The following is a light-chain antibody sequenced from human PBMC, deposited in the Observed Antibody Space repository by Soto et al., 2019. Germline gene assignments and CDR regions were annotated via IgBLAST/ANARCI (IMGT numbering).Light chain of an antibody. Sequence: EIVLTQSQAPMSLSPGERATLSGRASQNINSYLAWYQQKPGQAPRLLIYATSNRATGIPARFSGSGSGTEFTLSIISLEPEDFAVYYCQQRSSWPFTFGPGTKVDIK. CDR1: QNINSY. CDR3: QQRSSWPFT. J-gene: IGKJ3*01. V-gene: IGKV3-11*01. CDR2: ATS.